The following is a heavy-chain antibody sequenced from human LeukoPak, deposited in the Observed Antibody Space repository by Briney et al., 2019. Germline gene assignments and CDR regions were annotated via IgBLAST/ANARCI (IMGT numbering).Heavy chain of an antibody. CDR2: IYYSGST. D-gene: IGHD2-15*01. CDR3: ARVIAGWRYCSGGSCYSFWFDP. Sequence: SKTLSLTCTVSGGSISSYYWSWIRQPPGKGLEWIGYIYYSGSTNYNPSLKSRVTISVDTSKNQFSLKLSSVTAADTAVYYCARVIAGWRYCSGGSCYSFWFDPWGQGTLVTVSS. CDR1: GGSISSYY. J-gene: IGHJ5*02. V-gene: IGHV4-59*01.